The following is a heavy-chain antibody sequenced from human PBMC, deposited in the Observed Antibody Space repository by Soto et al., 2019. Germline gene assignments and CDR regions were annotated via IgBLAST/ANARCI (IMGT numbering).Heavy chain of an antibody. D-gene: IGHD6-13*01. V-gene: IGHV3-23*01. J-gene: IGHJ4*02. CDR3: AKDSRESYSSSWYFGLDY. CDR1: GFTFSSYA. CDR2: ISGSGGST. Sequence: EVQLLESGGGLVQPGGSLRLSCAASGFTFSSYAMSWVRQAPGKGLEWVSAISGSGGSTYYADSVKGRFTISRDNSKNTRYLQRNSLRAEDTAVYYCAKDSRESYSSSWYFGLDYWGQGTLVTVSS.